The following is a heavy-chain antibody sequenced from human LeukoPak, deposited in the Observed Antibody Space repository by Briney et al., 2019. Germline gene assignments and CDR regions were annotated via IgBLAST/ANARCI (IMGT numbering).Heavy chain of an antibody. J-gene: IGHJ3*02. D-gene: IGHD3-10*01. CDR3: ARGVLLQGRGAFDI. V-gene: IGHV1-2*02. CDR2: IIPKNGDT. Sequence: ASVTLSCKASGYTFSVYYIHWLRHAPGQGHERKGWIIPKNGDTNYAQKFRDRVTMTRDTSISTAYMEINSLTSDDTAVYYCARGVLLQGRGAFDIWGQGAMVTVSS. CDR1: GYTFSVYY.